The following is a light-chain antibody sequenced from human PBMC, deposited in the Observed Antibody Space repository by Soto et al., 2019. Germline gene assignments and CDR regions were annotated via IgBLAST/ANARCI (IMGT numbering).Light chain of an antibody. CDR2: AAY. J-gene: IGKJ1*01. CDR1: QGISNS. Sequence: DIQRTQSPASGSSCVGDRVTIACRASQGISNSLAWYQQKPGKPPKLLIYAAYTLRSGVPSRFSGSGSGTDFTLTISSLQPEDVATYYCQKYNNAPWTFGQGTKVDIK. CDR3: QKYNNAPWT. V-gene: IGKV1-27*01.